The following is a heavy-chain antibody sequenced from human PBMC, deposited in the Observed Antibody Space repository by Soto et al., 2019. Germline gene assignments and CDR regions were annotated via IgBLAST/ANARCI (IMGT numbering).Heavy chain of an antibody. Sequence: QVQLQESGPGLVRPSQTLSLTCSVSGASIYNGGYFWSWIRQPPGKGLEWIGHIYNSGSPYNNPSLNSRAIRSADTSMNHFSMALTSVTAGDTAVYHSARGSTTEIVDSWGQGMLVTVSS. CDR1: GASIYNGGYF. D-gene: IGHD5-12*01. CDR3: ARGSTTEIVDS. V-gene: IGHV4-30-4*01. CDR2: IYNSGSP. J-gene: IGHJ4*02.